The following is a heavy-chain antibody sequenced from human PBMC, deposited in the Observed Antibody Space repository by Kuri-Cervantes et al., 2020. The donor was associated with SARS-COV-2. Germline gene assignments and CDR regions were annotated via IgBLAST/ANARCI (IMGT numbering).Heavy chain of an antibody. V-gene: IGHV3-48*04. J-gene: IGHJ4*02. CDR3: AREGDIVVVPAVYFDY. Sequence: GESLKISCAASGFTFSSYGMHWVRQAPGKGLEWVSYISSSGSTIYYADSVKGRFTISRDNAKNSLYLQMNSLRAEDTAVYYCAREGDIVVVPAVYFDYWGQGTLVTVSS. D-gene: IGHD2-2*01. CDR1: GFTFSSYG. CDR2: ISSSGSTI.